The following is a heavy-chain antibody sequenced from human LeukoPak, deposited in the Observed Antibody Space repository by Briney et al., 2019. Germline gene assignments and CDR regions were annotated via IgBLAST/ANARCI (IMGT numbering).Heavy chain of an antibody. CDR3: AKMPGDFWSAFYYYFDF. D-gene: IGHD3-3*01. CDR2: TSYDGSNK. CDR1: GFSFSSYG. J-gene: IGHJ4*02. Sequence: PGGSLRLSCAASGFSFSSYGMHWVRQAPGKGLEWVAPTSYDGSNKYYGDSVKGRFTISRDNSKNTLYLQMNSLRAQDTAVYYCAKMPGDFWSAFYYYFDFWGQGTLVTVSS. V-gene: IGHV3-30*18.